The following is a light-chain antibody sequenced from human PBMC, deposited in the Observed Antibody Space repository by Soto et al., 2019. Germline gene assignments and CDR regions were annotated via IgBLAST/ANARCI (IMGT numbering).Light chain of an antibody. CDR1: QSISSY. CDR2: AAS. CDR3: QQSYSTPWT. J-gene: IGKJ1*01. Sequence: DIQMTQSPSSLSASVGDRVTITCRASQSISSYLNWYQQNPGKAPKLLIYAASSLQSGVPTRFSGRGSGTDVTLPNSSLQPEDCATYYCQQSYSTPWTFGQGTKVEIK. V-gene: IGKV1-39*01.